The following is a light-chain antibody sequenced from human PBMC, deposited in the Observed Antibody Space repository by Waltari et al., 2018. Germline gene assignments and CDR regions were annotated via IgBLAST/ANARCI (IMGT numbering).Light chain of an antibody. CDR3: LQDYNYPWT. CDR2: AAS. J-gene: IGKJ1*01. V-gene: IGKV1-6*01. Sequence: AIQMTQSPSSLSASVGDRVTITCRASQGIRYDLGWYQQKPGKAPKLLIYAASSLQSGVPSRFRGSGSGADFTLTISSLQPEDFATYFCLQDYNYPWTFGQGTKVEIK. CDR1: QGIRYD.